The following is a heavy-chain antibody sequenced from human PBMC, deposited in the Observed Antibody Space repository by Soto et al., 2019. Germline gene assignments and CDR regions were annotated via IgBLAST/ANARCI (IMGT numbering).Heavy chain of an antibody. Sequence: SETLSLTCTVSGGSISSYYWSWIRQPPGKGLEWIGYIYYSGSTNYNPSLKSRVTISVDTSKNQFSLKLSSVTAADTAVYYCARDLGFGESPFDYWGEGPLVTVYS. V-gene: IGHV4-59*01. D-gene: IGHD3-10*01. CDR3: ARDLGFGESPFDY. J-gene: IGHJ4*02. CDR2: IYYSGST. CDR1: GGSISSYY.